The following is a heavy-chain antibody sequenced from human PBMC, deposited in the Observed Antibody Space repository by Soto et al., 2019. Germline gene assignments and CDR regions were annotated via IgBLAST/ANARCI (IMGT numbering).Heavy chain of an antibody. CDR2: ISGSGDDT. D-gene: IGHD3-22*01. CDR3: AREPMYYYESRDDAFDI. J-gene: IGHJ3*02. V-gene: IGHV3-23*01. CDR1: GFTSTNYA. Sequence: GGSLRLSCESSGFTSTNYARSWVRQAPGKGLEWVSGISGSGDDTNYADSVKGRFTISRDNAKNTLYLQMNSLRAEDTAVYYCAREPMYYYESRDDAFDIWGQGTMVTVSS.